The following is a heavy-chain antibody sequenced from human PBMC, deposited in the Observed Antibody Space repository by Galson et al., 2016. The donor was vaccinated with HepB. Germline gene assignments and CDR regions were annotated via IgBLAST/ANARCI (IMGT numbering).Heavy chain of an antibody. V-gene: IGHV4-39*01. J-gene: IGHJ4*02. D-gene: IGHD2-21*02. CDR2: IYYSGTT. CDR1: GASISSTNYY. Sequence: SETLSLTCTVSGASISSTNYYWGWIRQPPGKGLEWIGSIYYSGTTYYNPSLKSRVIISVDTSKNQFSLKITSVTASDTAVYYCASGSVVVTASLDNWGQGTLVAVSS. CDR3: ASGSVVVTASLDN.